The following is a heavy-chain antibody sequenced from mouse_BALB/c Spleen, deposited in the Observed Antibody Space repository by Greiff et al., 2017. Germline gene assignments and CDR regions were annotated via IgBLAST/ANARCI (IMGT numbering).Heavy chain of an antibody. Sequence: EVQLQESGAELVKPGASVKLSCTASGFNIKDTYMHWVKQRPEQGLEWIGRIDPANGNTKYDPKFQGKATITADTSSNTAYLQLSSLTSEDTAVYYCARMGVRRDFDYWGQGTTLTVSS. J-gene: IGHJ2*01. CDR2: IDPANGNT. V-gene: IGHV14-3*02. D-gene: IGHD2-14*01. CDR1: GFNIKDTY. CDR3: ARMGVRRDFDY.